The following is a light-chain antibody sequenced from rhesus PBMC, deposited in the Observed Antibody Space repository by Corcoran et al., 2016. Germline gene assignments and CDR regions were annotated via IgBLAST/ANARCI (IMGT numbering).Light chain of an antibody. CDR3: CPDRSGGTYI. Sequence: QSGLTQPPSVSKSLGQSVTISCTGTSSDVGGDNYVSWFQHHPGKAPKLLIHDVNKRPSGVSDRFSGSKSGNTASLTISGLQAEDEADYYCCPDRSGGTYIFGTGTRLTVL. CDR1: SSDVGGDNY. CDR2: DVN. J-gene: IGLJ1*01. V-gene: IGLV2S9*01.